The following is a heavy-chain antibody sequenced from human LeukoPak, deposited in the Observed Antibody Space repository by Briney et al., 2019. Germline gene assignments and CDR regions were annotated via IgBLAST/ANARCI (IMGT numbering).Heavy chain of an antibody. CDR1: GYTFTGYY. J-gene: IGHJ3*02. Sequence: GASVKVSCKASGYTFTGYYIHWVRQAPGQGLEWMGWINPDSDSGGTNYAQKLQGRVTMTTDTSTSTAYMELRSLRSDDTAVYYCARDEYYYDSSGYPAFDIWGQGTMVTVSS. CDR2: INPDSDSGGT. V-gene: IGHV1-2*02. CDR3: ARDEYYYDSSGYPAFDI. D-gene: IGHD3-22*01.